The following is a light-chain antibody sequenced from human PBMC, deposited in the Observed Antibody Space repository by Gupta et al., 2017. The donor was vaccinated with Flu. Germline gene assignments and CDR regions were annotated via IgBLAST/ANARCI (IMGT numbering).Light chain of an antibody. J-gene: IGKJ1*01. V-gene: IGKV1-5*03. CDR2: KAS. CDR3: QQETSYPWT. Sequence: DIQMTQSPSTLSASVGDRVTITCRASQSISSWLAWYQQKPGKAPKLLIYKASSLESGVPSRFSGSGSGTEFTLTISSLQPDDFATYYCQQETSYPWTFGEGTKVEIK. CDR1: QSISSW.